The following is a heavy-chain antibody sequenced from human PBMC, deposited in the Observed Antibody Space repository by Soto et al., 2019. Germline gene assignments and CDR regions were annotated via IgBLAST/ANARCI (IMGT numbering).Heavy chain of an antibody. CDR3: ARVTTFYDILTSSYALSYFDY. D-gene: IGHD3-9*01. CDR2: IYASGNT. CDR1: GFSVTSNY. J-gene: IGHJ4*02. Sequence: GGSLRLSCAASGFSVTSNYMNWVCHAPGQGLECVSVIYASGNTYYPDSVKGRFTISSDNSKNTLFLQMNNLRAEDMAVYYCARVTTFYDILTSSYALSYFDYWGQGTRVTVSS. V-gene: IGHV3-53*01.